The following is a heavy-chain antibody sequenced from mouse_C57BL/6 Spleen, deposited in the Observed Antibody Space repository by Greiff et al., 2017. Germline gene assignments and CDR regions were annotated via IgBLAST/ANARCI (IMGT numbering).Heavy chain of an antibody. J-gene: IGHJ2*01. Sequence: VQRVESGAELARPGASVKLSCKASGYTFTSYGISWVKQRTGQGLEWIGEIFPRSGNTYYNEKFKGKPTLTADKSSSTAYMELRSLTSEDSAVYFCARVEIYYSNSYYFDCWGKGTTLTVSS. V-gene: IGHV1-81*01. CDR3: ARVEIYYSNSYYFDC. CDR2: IFPRSGNT. D-gene: IGHD2-5*01. CDR1: GYTFTSYG.